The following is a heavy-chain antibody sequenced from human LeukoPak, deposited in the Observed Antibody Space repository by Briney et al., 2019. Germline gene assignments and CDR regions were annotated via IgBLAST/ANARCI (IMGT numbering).Heavy chain of an antibody. CDR3: ARGYYDSSGYEDY. V-gene: IGHV1-69*04. D-gene: IGHD3-22*01. Sequence: SVKVSCKASGGTFSSYAISWVRQAPGHGREWLGRIIPILGIANYAQKFQGRVTITADKSTSTAYMELSSLRSEDTAVYYCARGYYDSSGYEDYWGQGTLVTVSS. CDR2: IIPILGIA. J-gene: IGHJ4*02. CDR1: GGTFSSYA.